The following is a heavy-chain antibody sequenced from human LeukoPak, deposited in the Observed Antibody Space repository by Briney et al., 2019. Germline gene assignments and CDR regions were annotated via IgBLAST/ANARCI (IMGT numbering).Heavy chain of an antibody. D-gene: IGHD2-15*01. CDR1: GFTFSNYA. V-gene: IGHV3-30-3*01. J-gene: IGHJ4*02. Sequence: GSLRLSCAASGFTFSNYAIHWVRQAPGKGLEWVAVISYDGTNKYYADSVKGRFTISRDNSKNTLYLQMNSLRAEDTAVYYCAIYDSYCTGGGCYNCWGQGTLVTVSS. CDR3: AIYDSYCTGGGCYNC. CDR2: ISYDGTNK.